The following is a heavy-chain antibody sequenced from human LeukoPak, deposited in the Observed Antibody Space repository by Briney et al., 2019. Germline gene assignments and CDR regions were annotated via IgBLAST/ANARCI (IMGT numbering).Heavy chain of an antibody. J-gene: IGHJ4*02. CDR2: IKRDGSEK. Sequence: PGGSLRLSCAASGFTFSGYWMTWVRQAPGKGLEWVANIKRDGSEKYYMDSVKGRFTISRDNAKNLLYLQMNSLRAEDTAVYYCARPPNIAAAGQDWGQGTLVTVSS. CDR3: ARPPNIAAAGQD. D-gene: IGHD6-13*01. CDR1: GFTFSGYW. V-gene: IGHV3-7*01.